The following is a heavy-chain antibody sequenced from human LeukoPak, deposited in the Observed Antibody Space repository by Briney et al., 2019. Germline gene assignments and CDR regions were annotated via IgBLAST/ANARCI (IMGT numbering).Heavy chain of an antibody. CDR2: ISWNGDST. J-gene: IGHJ3*01. V-gene: IGHV3-43D*03. Sequence: GGSLRLSCAASGFTFSSYAMSWVRQAPGKGLEWVSLISWNGDSTYYADSVKGRFTISRDNSKNSLYPQMNSLRPEDSALYYCAKVAYIYGYGHQVIDVWGQGTMVTVSS. CDR1: GFTFSSYA. CDR3: AKVAYIYGYGHQVIDV. D-gene: IGHD5-18*01.